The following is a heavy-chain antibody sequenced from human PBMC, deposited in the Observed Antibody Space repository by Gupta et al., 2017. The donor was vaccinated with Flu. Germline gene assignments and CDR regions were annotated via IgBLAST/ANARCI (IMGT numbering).Heavy chain of an antibody. CDR3: AKGTAYPDY. J-gene: IGHJ4*02. CDR1: GFTFSSSA. V-gene: IGHV3-23*01. D-gene: IGHD3-10*01. CDR2: ISGGGSGT. Sequence: GFTFSSSAMSWVRQAPGKGLEWVSGISGGGSGTYYADSVRGRFSISRDNSENTLYLQLDSLRADDTAVYYCAKGTAYPDYWGQGTLVTVSS.